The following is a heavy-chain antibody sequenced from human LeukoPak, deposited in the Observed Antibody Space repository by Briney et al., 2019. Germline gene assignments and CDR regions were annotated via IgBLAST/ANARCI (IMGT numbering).Heavy chain of an antibody. D-gene: IGHD3-22*01. Sequence: SETLSLTCTVSSDSISSSNYYWGWVRQPPGKGLEWIGAIYYSGRTYYNSSLKSRLSLSVSTSRNQFSLKLSSVSAPDTAAYYCARRRYYGSTGYLDWGQGTLVSVSP. CDR1: SDSISSSNYY. CDR3: ARRRYYGSTGYLD. J-gene: IGHJ1*01. V-gene: IGHV4-39*01. CDR2: IYYSGRT.